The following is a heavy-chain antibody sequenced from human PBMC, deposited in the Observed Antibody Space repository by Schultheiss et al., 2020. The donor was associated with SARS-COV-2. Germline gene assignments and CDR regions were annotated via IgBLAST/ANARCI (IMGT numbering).Heavy chain of an antibody. Sequence: GSLRLSCTVSGGSISSYYWSWIRQPPGKGLEWIGYIYYSGSTYYNPSLKSRVTISVDTSKNQFSLKLSSVTAADTAVYYCARRDTIVGAIAYFDYWGQGTLVTVSS. CDR3: ARRDTIVGAIAYFDY. CDR1: GGSISSYY. J-gene: IGHJ4*02. CDR2: IYYSGST. D-gene: IGHD1-26*01. V-gene: IGHV4-59*12.